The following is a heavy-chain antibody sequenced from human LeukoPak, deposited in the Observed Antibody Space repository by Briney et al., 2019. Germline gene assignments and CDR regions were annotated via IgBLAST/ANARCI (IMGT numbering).Heavy chain of an antibody. D-gene: IGHD6-6*01. V-gene: IGHV3-7*01. J-gene: IGHJ4*02. CDR1: GFTFSIYW. Sequence: GGSLRLSCAASGFTFSIYWMSWVRQAPGKGLEWVANIKQDGSEKYYVDSVRGRFTISRDNAKNSLYLQMNSLRAEDTAVYYCARDKAAPDYWGQGTLVTVSS. CDR3: ARDKAAPDY. CDR2: IKQDGSEK.